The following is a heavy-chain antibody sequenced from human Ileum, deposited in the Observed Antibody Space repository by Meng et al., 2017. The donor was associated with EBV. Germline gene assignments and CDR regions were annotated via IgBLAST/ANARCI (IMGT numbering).Heavy chain of an antibody. Sequence: VRLVWAGGGPVQPGGSLRLSCAVSGLTFSSFWMHWVRQGPGKGLVWVSRINGDGTSTSYADSVKGRFTISRDNAKNTLYLQMNSLRAEDTAVYYCARVGDYAYKDWGQGTLVTVSS. J-gene: IGHJ1*01. CDR3: ARVGDYAYKD. CDR2: INGDGTST. CDR1: GLTFSSFW. V-gene: IGHV3-74*02. D-gene: IGHD4-17*01.